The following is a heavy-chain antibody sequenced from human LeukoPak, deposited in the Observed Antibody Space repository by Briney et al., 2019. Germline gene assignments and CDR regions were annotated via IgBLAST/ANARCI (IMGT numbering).Heavy chain of an antibody. CDR2: INPNSGGT. D-gene: IGHD6-19*01. CDR1: GYTFTGYY. CDR3: RVKYSSGSDAFDI. Sequence: GASVKVSCKTSGYTFTGYYMHWVRQAPGQGLEWMGWINPNSGGTNYAQKFQGRVTMTRDTSISTAYMELSRLRSDDTAVYYCRVKYSSGSDAFDIWGQGTMVTVSS. V-gene: IGHV1-2*02. J-gene: IGHJ3*02.